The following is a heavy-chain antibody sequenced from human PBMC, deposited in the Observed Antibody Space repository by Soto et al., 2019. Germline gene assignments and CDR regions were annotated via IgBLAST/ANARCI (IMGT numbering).Heavy chain of an antibody. Sequence: QVQLVESGGGVVQPGRSLRLSCAASGFTFSSYAMHWVRQAPGKGLEWVAVISYDGSNKYYADSVKGRFTISRDNSKNTLYLQMNSLRAEDTAVYYCARVGGGIAVANYYFDYWGQGTLVTVSS. CDR1: GFTFSSYA. V-gene: IGHV3-30-3*01. CDR3: ARVGGGIAVANYYFDY. J-gene: IGHJ4*02. CDR2: ISYDGSNK. D-gene: IGHD6-19*01.